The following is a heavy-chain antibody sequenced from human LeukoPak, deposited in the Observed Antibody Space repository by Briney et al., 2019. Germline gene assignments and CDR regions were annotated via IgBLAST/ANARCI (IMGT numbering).Heavy chain of an antibody. CDR2: IYTSGST. CDR1: GGSFSGYY. D-gene: IGHD1-14*01. Sequence: SETLSLTCAVYGGSFSGYYWSWIRQPAGKGLEWIGRIYTSGSTNYNPSLKSRVTMSVDTSKNQFSLKLSSVTAADTAVYYCARDRGPGSGYDYWGQGTLVTVSS. CDR3: ARDRGPGSGYDY. J-gene: IGHJ4*02. V-gene: IGHV4-4*07.